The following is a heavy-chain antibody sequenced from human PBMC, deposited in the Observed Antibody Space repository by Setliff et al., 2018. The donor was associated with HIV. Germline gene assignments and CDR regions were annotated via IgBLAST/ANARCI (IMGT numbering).Heavy chain of an antibody. D-gene: IGHD3-3*01. CDR1: GGSIINNF. CDR3: ASLAYNFWSGRPPFDY. CDR2: IYYSGNT. J-gene: IGHJ4*02. Sequence: PSETLSLTCAVSGGSIINNFWSWIRLPPGKGLEYIGYIYYSGNTDYNPSLKSRVTISLDTSNQQFSLKLTSVTAADTAKYYCASLAYNFWSGRPPFDYWGQGTLVNVSS. V-gene: IGHV4-59*12.